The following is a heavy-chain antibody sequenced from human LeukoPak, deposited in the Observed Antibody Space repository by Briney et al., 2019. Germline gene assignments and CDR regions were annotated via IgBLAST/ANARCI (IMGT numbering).Heavy chain of an antibody. J-gene: IGHJ4*02. CDR2: INYSGRT. CDR3: ARDWATYSYGPGDLDY. Sequence: PSETLSLTCAVYGGSFSGYYWSWIRQPPGKGLEWIGSINYSGRTYYNPSLKSRLTMSVDTSKNQFSLKLSSVTAADTAVYYCARDWATYSYGPGDLDYWGQGTLVTVSS. CDR1: GGSFSGYY. D-gene: IGHD5-18*01. V-gene: IGHV4-34*10.